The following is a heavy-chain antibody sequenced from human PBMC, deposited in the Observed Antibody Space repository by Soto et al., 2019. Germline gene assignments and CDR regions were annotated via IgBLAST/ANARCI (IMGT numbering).Heavy chain of an antibody. CDR1: GGSISSSNW. J-gene: IGHJ4*02. CDR2: IYHSGST. Sequence: QVQLQESGPGLVKPSGTLSLTCAVSGGSISSSNWGRWVRQPPGKGLEWIGEIYHSGSTNYNPSLKSRVSKSVDKSKNQFYLKLSSVTAADTAVYYCARQGNHIVATVNLDYWGQGTLVTVSS. V-gene: IGHV4-4*02. D-gene: IGHD5-12*01. CDR3: ARQGNHIVATVNLDY.